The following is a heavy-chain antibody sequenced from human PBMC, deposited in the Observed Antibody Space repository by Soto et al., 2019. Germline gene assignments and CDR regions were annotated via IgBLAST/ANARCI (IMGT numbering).Heavy chain of an antibody. V-gene: IGHV4-59*12. CDR2: IYYSGST. D-gene: IGHD3-16*01. J-gene: IGHJ4*02. CDR3: ARGIWVEGFGAGTCFDY. CDR1: GGSISSYY. Sequence: SETLSLTCTVSGGSISSYYWSWIRQPPGKGLEWIGYIYYSGSTNYNPSLKSRVTISVDTSKNQFSLKLSSVTADDTAVYYCARGIWVEGFGAGTCFDYWSQGALVTVSS.